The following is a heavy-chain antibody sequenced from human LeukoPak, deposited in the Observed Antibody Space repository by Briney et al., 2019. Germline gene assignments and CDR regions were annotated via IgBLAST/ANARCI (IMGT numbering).Heavy chain of an antibody. V-gene: IGHV3-48*01. J-gene: IGHJ4*02. CDR2: ISSSSSTI. Sequence: GGSLRLSCAASGFTFSSYSMNWVRQAPGKGLEWVSYISSSSSTIYYADSVKGRFTISRDNAKNSLYLQMNSLRAEDTAVYYCARDRYYDFWSGYDFVGNYFDYWGQGTLVTVSS. CDR1: GFTFSSYS. D-gene: IGHD3-3*01. CDR3: ARDRYYDFWSGYDFVGNYFDY.